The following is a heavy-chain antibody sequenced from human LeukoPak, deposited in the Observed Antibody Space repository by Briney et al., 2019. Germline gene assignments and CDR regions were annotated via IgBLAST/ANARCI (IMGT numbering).Heavy chain of an antibody. Sequence: GGSLRLSCAASGFTFSSYGMPWVRQAPGKGLEWVAVIWYDGSNKYYADSVKGRFTISRDNSKNTLYLQMNSLRAEDTAVYYCARDGYSNYESDYWGQGTLVTVSS. J-gene: IGHJ4*02. CDR1: GFTFSSYG. V-gene: IGHV3-33*01. D-gene: IGHD4-11*01. CDR2: IWYDGSNK. CDR3: ARDGYSNYESDY.